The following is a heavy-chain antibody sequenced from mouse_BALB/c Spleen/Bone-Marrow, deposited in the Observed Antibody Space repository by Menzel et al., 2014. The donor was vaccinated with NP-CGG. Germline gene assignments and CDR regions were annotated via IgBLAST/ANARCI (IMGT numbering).Heavy chain of an antibody. CDR3: AAYYRYLAWFAY. J-gene: IGHJ3*01. D-gene: IGHD2-14*01. Sequence: VQLKQSGAELVKPGASVKLSCTASGFNIKDTYMHWVKQRPEQGLEWIGRIDPANGNTKYDPKFQGKATITADTSSNTAYLQLSSLTSEGTAVYYCAAYYRYLAWFAYWGQGTLVTVSA. CDR1: GFNIKDTY. V-gene: IGHV14-3*02. CDR2: IDPANGNT.